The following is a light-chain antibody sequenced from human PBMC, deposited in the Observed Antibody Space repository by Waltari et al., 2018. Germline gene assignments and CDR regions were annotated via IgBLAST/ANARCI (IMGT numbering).Light chain of an antibody. Sequence: SYVLTQPPSVSLAPGQTATLTWGGKNLEGKSVHWYQQQPGQAPVVVVYKDDHRPSGIPERFSGADSGNTATLTITRVEAGDEADYYCQVWDSSDDYEVFGGGTKLTVL. CDR1: NLEGKS. CDR3: QVWDSSDDYEV. V-gene: IGLV3-21*02. CDR2: KDD. J-gene: IGLJ2*01.